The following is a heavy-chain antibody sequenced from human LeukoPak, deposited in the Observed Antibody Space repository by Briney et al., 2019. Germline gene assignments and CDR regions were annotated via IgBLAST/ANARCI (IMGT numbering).Heavy chain of an antibody. D-gene: IGHD3-22*01. Sequence: GASVKVSCKASGGTFSSYAISWVRQAPGQGLEWMGGIIPIFGTANYAQKFQGRVTITADVSTSTAYMELSSLRSEDTAVYYCARDQLNYYDSSGHYYYGMDVWGQGTTVTVSS. CDR2: IIPIFGTA. V-gene: IGHV1-69*01. J-gene: IGHJ6*02. CDR1: GGTFSSYA. CDR3: ARDQLNYYDSSGHYYYGMDV.